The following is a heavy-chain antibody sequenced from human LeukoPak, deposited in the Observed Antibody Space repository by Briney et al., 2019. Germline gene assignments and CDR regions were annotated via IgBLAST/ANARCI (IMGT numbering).Heavy chain of an antibody. V-gene: IGHV3-74*01. CDR3: ARRGRGGAFDI. CDR1: GFTFSSYW. Sequence: AGGSLRLSCAASGFTFSSYWMHWVRQGPGKGLVWVSRIYSDGSRTNNADSVKGRFTISGDNAKNTLYLQMNSLRAEDTAVYYCARRGRGGAFDIWGQGTMVTVSS. J-gene: IGHJ3*02. CDR2: IYSDGSRT. D-gene: IGHD3-16*01.